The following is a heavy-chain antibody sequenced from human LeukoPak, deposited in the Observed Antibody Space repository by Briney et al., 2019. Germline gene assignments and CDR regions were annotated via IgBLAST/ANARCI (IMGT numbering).Heavy chain of an antibody. V-gene: IGHV3-53*05. CDR1: GFTVSSNS. CDR2: IYTTGNT. CDR3: AKDIHIGHGSGWPES. J-gene: IGHJ5*02. D-gene: IGHD6-19*01. Sequence: PGGSLRLSCTVSGFTVSSNSMSWVRQAPGKGLEWVSFIYTTGNTHNSDSVKGRFTISRDNSKNSLYLQMNSLGAEDTALYYCAKDIHIGHGSGWPESWGQGTLVTVSS.